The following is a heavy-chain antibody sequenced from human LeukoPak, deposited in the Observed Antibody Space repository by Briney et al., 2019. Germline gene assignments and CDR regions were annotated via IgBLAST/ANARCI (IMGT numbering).Heavy chain of an antibody. CDR2: IYTTGSA. V-gene: IGHV4-4*07. CDR3: ARDAHYYGVDY. CDR1: GDSIRSYY. D-gene: IGHD3-10*01. Sequence: SETMSLTCTVSGDSIRSYYWSWVRQPAGKGLEWIGRIYTTGSANYNPSLKSRVIMSVDTSKNQFSLNLTSVTAADAAMYYCARDAHYYGVDYWGQGTLVTVSS. J-gene: IGHJ4*02.